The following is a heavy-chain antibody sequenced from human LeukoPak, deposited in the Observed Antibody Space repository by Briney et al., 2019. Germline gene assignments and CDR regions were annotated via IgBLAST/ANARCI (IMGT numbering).Heavy chain of an antibody. CDR3: ARDGNQRSLAY. D-gene: IGHD1-14*01. CDR1: GFTVSSNY. V-gene: IGHV3-66*01. J-gene: IGHJ4*02. CDR2: IYSGPTT. Sequence: GGPLRLSCAASGFTVSSNYMSWVRQAPGKGLEWVSVIYSGPTTYYADSVKGRFTISRDNSKNTLYLQMNSLRAEDTAVYYCARDGNQRSLAYWGQGTLVTVSS.